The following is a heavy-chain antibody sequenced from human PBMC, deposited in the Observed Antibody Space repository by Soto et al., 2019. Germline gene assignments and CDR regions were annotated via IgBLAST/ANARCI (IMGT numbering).Heavy chain of an antibody. CDR1: GGSISSYY. Sequence: SETLSLTCTVSGGSISSYYWSCIRQPPGKGLEWIGYIYYSGSTNYNPSLKSRVTISVDTSKNQFSLKLSSVTAADTAVYYCARAPFMTQFYYYYMDVWGKGTTVTVSS. D-gene: IGHD3-16*01. CDR3: ARAPFMTQFYYYYMDV. V-gene: IGHV4-59*01. J-gene: IGHJ6*03. CDR2: IYYSGST.